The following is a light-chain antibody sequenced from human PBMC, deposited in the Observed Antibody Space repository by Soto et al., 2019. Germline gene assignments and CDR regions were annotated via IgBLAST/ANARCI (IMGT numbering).Light chain of an antibody. V-gene: IGKV3-15*01. J-gene: IGKJ4*01. CDR3: HHYHNWPHT. CDR2: GAS. Sequence: DIVMTQSPATLSVSPGERATLSCRASQSVASNLAWYQQRPGQAPRLLIYGASTRATGVPVRFSGSGSGTGFTLNISSLQSEDFAVLYCHHYHNWPHTFGGGTKVEIK. CDR1: QSVASN.